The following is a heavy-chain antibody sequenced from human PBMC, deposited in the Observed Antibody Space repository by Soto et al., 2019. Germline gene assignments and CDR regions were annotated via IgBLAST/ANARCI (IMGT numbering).Heavy chain of an antibody. Sequence: GGSLRLSCAASGFTFSSYSMNWVRQAPGKGLEWVSYISSSSSTIYYADSVKGRFTISRDNAKNSLYLQMNSLRDEDTAVYYCARDALNGYYDSSGYYYYFDYWGQGTLVTVSS. CDR1: GFTFSSYS. J-gene: IGHJ4*02. CDR3: ARDALNGYYDSSGYYYYFDY. D-gene: IGHD3-22*01. CDR2: ISSSSSTI. V-gene: IGHV3-48*02.